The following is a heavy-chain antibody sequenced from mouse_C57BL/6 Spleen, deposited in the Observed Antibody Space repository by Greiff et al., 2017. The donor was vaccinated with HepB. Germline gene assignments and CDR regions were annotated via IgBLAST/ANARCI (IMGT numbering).Heavy chain of an antibody. V-gene: IGHV2-4*01. CDR3: AKGEGYYGSSPYGY. Sequence: VKVEESGPGLVQPSQSLSITCTVSGFSLTSYGVHWVRQPPGKGLEWLGVIWSGGSTDYNAAFISRLSISKDNSKSQVFFKMNSLQADDTAIYYCAKGEGYYGSSPYGYWGQGTSVTVSS. D-gene: IGHD1-1*01. CDR1: GFSLTSYG. CDR2: IWSGGST. J-gene: IGHJ4*01.